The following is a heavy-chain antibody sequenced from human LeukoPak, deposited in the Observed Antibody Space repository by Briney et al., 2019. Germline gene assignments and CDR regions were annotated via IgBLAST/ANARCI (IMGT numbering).Heavy chain of an antibody. Sequence: GESLKISCKGSGYTFTGYYMHWVRQAPGQGLEWMGWINPNSGGTNYAQKFQGRVTMTRDTSISTAYMELSRLRSDDTAVYYCARADILTGYYNNWGQGTLVTVSS. CDR2: INPNSGGT. CDR3: ARADILTGYYNN. CDR1: GYTFTGYY. D-gene: IGHD3-9*01. J-gene: IGHJ4*02. V-gene: IGHV1-2*02.